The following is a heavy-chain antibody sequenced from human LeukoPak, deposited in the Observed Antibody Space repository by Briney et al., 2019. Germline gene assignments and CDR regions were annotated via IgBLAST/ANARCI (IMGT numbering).Heavy chain of an antibody. Sequence: SETLSLTCAVYGGSFSGYYWSWIRQPPGKGLEWIGEINHSGSTNYNPSLKSRVTISVDTSKNQFSLKLGSVTAADTAVYYCASRRVRGVINWGQGTLVTVSS. J-gene: IGHJ4*02. CDR1: GGSFSGYY. CDR2: INHSGST. CDR3: ASRRVRGVIN. D-gene: IGHD3-10*01. V-gene: IGHV4-34*01.